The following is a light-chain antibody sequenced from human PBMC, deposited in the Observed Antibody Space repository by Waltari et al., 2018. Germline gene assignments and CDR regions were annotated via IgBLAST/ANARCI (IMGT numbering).Light chain of an antibody. CDR1: QSVSSS. CDR2: GAS. J-gene: IGKJ4*01. V-gene: IGKV3-15*01. Sequence: EIVMTQSPATLSVSPGERATLSCRASQSVSSSLAWYQQKPGQAPRLLIYGASARATGIPARFSGSGSVTEFTLTISSLQSEDFAVYYCQQYNNWPLTFGGGTKVDIK. CDR3: QQYNNWPLT.